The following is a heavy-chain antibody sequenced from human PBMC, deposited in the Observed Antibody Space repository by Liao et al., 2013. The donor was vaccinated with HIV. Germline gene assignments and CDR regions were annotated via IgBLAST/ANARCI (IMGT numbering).Heavy chain of an antibody. CDR3: ARGGRKFYDSGSYYIRGFAFDI. CDR1: DDSFNNYY. J-gene: IGHJ3*02. D-gene: IGHD3-10*01. CDR2: IYSTGIT. V-gene: IGHV4-4*07. Sequence: QVQLQESGPGLVKPSETLSLTCTVSDDSFNNYYWSWIRQTAGKGLEWIGRIYSTGITTYNPSLRSRVIMSVDTSKNQFSLKLISVTAADTAVYFCARGGRKFYDSGSYYIRGFAFDIWGQGTTVTVSS.